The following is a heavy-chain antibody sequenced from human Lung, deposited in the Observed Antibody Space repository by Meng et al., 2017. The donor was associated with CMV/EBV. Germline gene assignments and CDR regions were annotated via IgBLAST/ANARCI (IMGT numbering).Heavy chain of an antibody. CDR3: ARSWDGMDV. Sequence: LSLTCAASGFTFSAYAMNWVRQAPGKGLEWVTSISTTSTYIYYADSVKGRFTISRDNAQNSVYLQMNSLSAEDTGVYYCARSWDGMDVWGQGTTVTVSS. J-gene: IGHJ6*02. V-gene: IGHV3-21*01. D-gene: IGHD6-13*01. CDR1: GFTFSAYA. CDR2: ISTTSTYI.